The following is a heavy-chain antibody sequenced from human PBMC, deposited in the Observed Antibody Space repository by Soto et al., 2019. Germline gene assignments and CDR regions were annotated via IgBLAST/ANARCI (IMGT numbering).Heavy chain of an antibody. CDR3: AKAPRWTRTSRY. CDR1: GFTFSSYA. Sequence: EVQLLESGGGLVQPGGSLRLSCTASGFTFSSYAMSWVRQAPGKGLEWVSGISGSGNSTYYADFVKGRFTISRDNSKNTLFLQMNTLRVDDTAVYHCAKAPRWTRTSRYWGQGTLVTVSS. V-gene: IGHV3-23*01. J-gene: IGHJ4*02. D-gene: IGHD1-7*01. CDR2: ISGSGNST.